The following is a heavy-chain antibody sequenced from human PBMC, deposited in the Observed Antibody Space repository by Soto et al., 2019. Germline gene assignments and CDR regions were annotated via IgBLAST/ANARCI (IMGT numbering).Heavy chain of an antibody. V-gene: IGHV5-10-1*01. D-gene: IGHD3-10*01. CDR3: ARHLWFGEFYSPALPYVFDY. J-gene: IGHJ4*02. CDR2: IDPSDSYT. CDR1: GDSFTSYG. Sequence: LKISCRVSGDSFTSYGSSRMRQMPGKGLEWMGRIDPSDSYTNYSPSFQGHVTISADKSISTAYLQWSSLKASDTAMYYCARHLWFGEFYSPALPYVFDYWGQGTLVTGSS.